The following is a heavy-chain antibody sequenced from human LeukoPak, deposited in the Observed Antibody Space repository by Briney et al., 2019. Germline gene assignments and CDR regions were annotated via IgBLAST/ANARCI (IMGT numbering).Heavy chain of an antibody. CDR2: INPNSGGT. CDR3: AIPWSSGWYFADAFDI. Sequence: ASVKVSCKASGYTFTGYYMHWVRQAPGQGLEWMGWINPNSGGTNYAQKFQGRVTMTRDTSISTAYMELSRLRSDDTAVYYCAIPWSSGWYFADAFDIWGQGTMVTVSS. CDR1: GYTFTGYY. D-gene: IGHD6-19*01. V-gene: IGHV1-2*02. J-gene: IGHJ3*02.